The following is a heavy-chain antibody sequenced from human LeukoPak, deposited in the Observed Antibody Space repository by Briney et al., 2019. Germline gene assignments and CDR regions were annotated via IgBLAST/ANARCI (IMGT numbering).Heavy chain of an antibody. Sequence: GGSLRLSCVASGFTFSNHAMTWVRQAPGKGLEWVSAISADAVDTFYAPSVKGRFTISRDNSKNTMYLQINSLRAEDTAIYYCANSPRILWFDPWGQGTLVTVSS. D-gene: IGHD3-3*01. V-gene: IGHV3-23*01. CDR1: GFTFSNHA. J-gene: IGHJ5*02. CDR3: ANSPRILWFDP. CDR2: ISADAVDT.